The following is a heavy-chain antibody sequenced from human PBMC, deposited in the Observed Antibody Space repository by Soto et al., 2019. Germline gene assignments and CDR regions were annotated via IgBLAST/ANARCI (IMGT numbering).Heavy chain of an antibody. Sequence: QVQLQESGPGLVKPSQTLSLTCTVSGGSISSGDYYWNWIRQPPGKSLEWIGYIFYSGSTYYNPSLKSRITISVDTSKNQFSLKLSSVTAADTAVYYCARVSYYYGSGSSSDYWGQGTLVTVSS. J-gene: IGHJ4*02. CDR1: GGSISSGDYY. D-gene: IGHD3-10*01. CDR3: ARVSYYYGSGSSSDY. V-gene: IGHV4-30-4*01. CDR2: IFYSGST.